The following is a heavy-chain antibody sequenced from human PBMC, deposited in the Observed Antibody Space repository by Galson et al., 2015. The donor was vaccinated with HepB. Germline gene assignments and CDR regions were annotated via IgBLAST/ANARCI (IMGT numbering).Heavy chain of an antibody. CDR1: GYSFTSSW. J-gene: IGHJ4*02. Sequence: QSGAEVKKPGESLRISCEGSGYSFTSSWISWVRQMPGKGLEWMGRIDPYDSYTNYSPSFQGHVTISVDKSISTAYLQWSSLKASDTAMYYCARLNRVVGNYARVGGWGQGTLVTVSS. CDR2: IDPYDSYT. D-gene: IGHD2-15*01. V-gene: IGHV5-10-1*01. CDR3: ARLNRVVGNYARVGG.